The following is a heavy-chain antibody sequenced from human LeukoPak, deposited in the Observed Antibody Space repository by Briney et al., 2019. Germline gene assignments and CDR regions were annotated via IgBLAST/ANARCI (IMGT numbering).Heavy chain of an antibody. CDR3: ARDYIADDSSGYYYSWFDP. CDR2: ISAYNGNT. D-gene: IGHD3-22*01. Sequence: ASVKVSCKASGYTFTSYGISWVRQAPGQGLEWMGWISAYNGNTNYAHKLQGRVTMTTDTSTSTAYMDLRSLRSDGTAVYYCARDYIADDSSGYYYSWFDPWGQGTLVTVSS. CDR1: GYTFTSYG. J-gene: IGHJ5*02. V-gene: IGHV1-18*01.